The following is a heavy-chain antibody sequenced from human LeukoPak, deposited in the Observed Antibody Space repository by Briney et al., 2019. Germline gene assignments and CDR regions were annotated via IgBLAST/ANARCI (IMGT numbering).Heavy chain of an antibody. CDR1: GFTFSSYS. V-gene: IGHV3-21*01. J-gene: IGHJ5*02. D-gene: IGHD4-23*01. Sequence: GGSLRLSCAASGFTFSSYSMNWVRQAPGKGLEWVSSISSSSSYIYYADSVKGRFTISRDNAKNSLYLQMNSLRAEDTAVYYCARGSPYRPGGRFDPWGQGTLVTVSS. CDR2: ISSSSSYI. CDR3: ARGSPYRPGGRFDP.